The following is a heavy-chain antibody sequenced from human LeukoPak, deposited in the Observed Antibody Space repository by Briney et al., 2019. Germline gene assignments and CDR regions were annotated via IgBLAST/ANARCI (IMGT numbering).Heavy chain of an antibody. CDR3: ARSVSSTLVFDF. D-gene: IGHD6-13*01. Sequence: GASLRLSCAASGFTVSTNYMSWVRQAPGMGLEWVSVIYSGGSTYYTDSVKGRFTISRDSSTNTLYLQMNSLRAEDTAVYYCARSVSSTLVFDFWGRGTLVTVSS. CDR2: IYSGGST. J-gene: IGHJ2*01. V-gene: IGHV3-66*01. CDR1: GFTVSTNY.